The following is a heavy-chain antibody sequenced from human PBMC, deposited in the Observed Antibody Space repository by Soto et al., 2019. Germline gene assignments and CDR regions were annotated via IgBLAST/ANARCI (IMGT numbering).Heavy chain of an antibody. CDR3: VKDGINYYDSSGYWAY. Sequence: PGGSLRPSCAASGFTFSSYTLHWVRQAPGKGLEYVSAISSNGLNTYYADSVKGRFTISRDNSKNTLYLQMSSLRTEDTAVYYCVKDGINYYDSSGYWAYWGQGTQVTVSS. CDR1: GFTFSSYT. D-gene: IGHD3-22*01. V-gene: IGHV3-64D*06. J-gene: IGHJ4*02. CDR2: ISSNGLNT.